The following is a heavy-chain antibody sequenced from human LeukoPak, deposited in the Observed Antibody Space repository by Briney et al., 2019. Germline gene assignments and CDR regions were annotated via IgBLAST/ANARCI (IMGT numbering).Heavy chain of an antibody. V-gene: IGHV4-4*02. CDR1: GGSISSSNW. J-gene: IGHJ6*03. CDR3: ARGARYFDWLGDYYYYYMDV. Sequence: SETLSLTCAVSGGSISSSNWWSWVRQPPGKGLEWIGEIYHSGSTNYNPSLKSRVTISVDTSKNQFSLKLSSVTAADTAVYYRARGARYFDWLGDYYYYYMDVWGKGTTVTISS. CDR2: IYHSGST. D-gene: IGHD3-9*01.